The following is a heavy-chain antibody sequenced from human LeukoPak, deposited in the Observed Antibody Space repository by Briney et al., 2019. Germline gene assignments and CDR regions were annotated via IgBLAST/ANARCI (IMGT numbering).Heavy chain of an antibody. Sequence: GGSLRLSCAASGFNVSSKYMSWVRQAPGKGLEWVAVIWYDGSKKYYADSVKGRFTISRDNSKNTLYLQMNSLRAEDTAVYYCASSGRTGIGWFDPWGQGTLVTVSS. CDR1: GFNVSSKY. CDR2: IWYDGSKK. CDR3: ASSGRTGIGWFDP. J-gene: IGHJ5*02. D-gene: IGHD1-14*01. V-gene: IGHV3-33*08.